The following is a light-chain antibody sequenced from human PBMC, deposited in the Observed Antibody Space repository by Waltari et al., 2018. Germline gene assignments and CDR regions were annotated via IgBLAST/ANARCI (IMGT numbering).Light chain of an antibody. J-gene: IGKJ2*01. CDR2: AAS. CDR3: QQVNSYPSL. V-gene: IGKV1-9*01. Sequence: DIQLTQSPSFLSASVGDRVTITCRASQGISSFLAWYQQKLGKAPKLLIYAASTLQSGVPSRFSGSGSGTEFTLTISSLQPEDSATYYCQQVNSYPSLFGQGTKLEIK. CDR1: QGISSF.